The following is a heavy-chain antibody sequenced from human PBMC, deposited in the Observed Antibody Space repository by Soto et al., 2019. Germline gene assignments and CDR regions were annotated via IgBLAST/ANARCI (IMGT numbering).Heavy chain of an antibody. V-gene: IGHV3-48*03. Sequence: EVQLVESGGGLVQPGGSLRLSCAASGFIFSSYEMNWVRQAPGKGLEWVSYISSSGRPIYYADSVKGRFTISRDNARNSLYLQMNSLRVEDTAVYYCAIDSPPAEHFHHWGQGTLVTVSS. CDR1: GFIFSSYE. CDR2: ISSSGRPI. J-gene: IGHJ1*01. CDR3: AIDSPPAEHFHH.